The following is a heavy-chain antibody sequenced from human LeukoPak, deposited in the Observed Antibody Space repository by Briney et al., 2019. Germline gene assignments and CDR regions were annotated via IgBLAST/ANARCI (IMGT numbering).Heavy chain of an antibody. CDR1: GAFIGSYW. CDR2: IYATGST. CDR3: ARQGYTASYYFLDF. V-gene: IGHV4-4*07. D-gene: IGHD1-26*01. J-gene: IGHJ4*02. Sequence: SATLSLTCAVSGAFIGSYWWGWVRQPAGKGLEWIGRIYATGSTKFNPSLKTRLTMSMDTSTNQLSLKLSLKLTSVTAADTAVYFCARQGYTASYYFLDFWSQGTLVTVSP.